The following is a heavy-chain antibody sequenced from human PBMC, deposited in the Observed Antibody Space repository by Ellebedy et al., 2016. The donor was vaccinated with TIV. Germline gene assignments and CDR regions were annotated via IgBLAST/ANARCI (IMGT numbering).Heavy chain of an antibody. J-gene: IGHJ3*02. V-gene: IGHV4-59*01. D-gene: IGHD6-13*01. CDR3: ARAVWQQPVSDAFDI. Sequence: MPSETLSLTCTVSGGSISSYYWSWIRQPPGQGLEWIGSIYYSGSTNYNPSLKSRVTISLDTSKNQFSLKLRSVTAADTAVYYCARAVWQQPVSDAFDIWGQGTMVAVSS. CDR2: IYYSGST. CDR1: GGSISSYY.